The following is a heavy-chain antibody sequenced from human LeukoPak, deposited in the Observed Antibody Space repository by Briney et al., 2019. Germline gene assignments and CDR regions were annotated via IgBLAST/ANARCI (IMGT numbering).Heavy chain of an antibody. D-gene: IGHD1-26*01. J-gene: IGHJ6*02. V-gene: IGHV3-53*01. Sequence: WGCLRLSCAASGFTVSSNYMSWVRQAPGKGLEWVSVIYSGGSTYYADSVKGRFTFSRDNSKNTLYLQMNSLRAEDTAVYYCARGEVFYYYAMDVWGRGTTVTPSS. CDR3: ARGEVFYYYAMDV. CDR1: GFTVSSNY. CDR2: IYSGGST.